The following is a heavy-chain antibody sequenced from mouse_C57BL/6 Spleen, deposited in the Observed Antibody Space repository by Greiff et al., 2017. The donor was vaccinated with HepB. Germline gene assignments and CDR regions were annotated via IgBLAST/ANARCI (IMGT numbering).Heavy chain of an antibody. CDR2: IDPENGDT. J-gene: IGHJ1*03. V-gene: IGHV14-4*01. D-gene: IGHD2-5*01. CDR3: TRDYSNSYWYFDV. Sequence: VQLQQSGAELVRPGASVKLSCTASGFNIKDDYMHWVKQRPEQGLEWIGWIDPENGDTEYASKFQGKATITAETAANTAYLQLSSLTSEDTAVYYCTRDYSNSYWYFDVLGTGTTVTVSS. CDR1: GFNIKDDY.